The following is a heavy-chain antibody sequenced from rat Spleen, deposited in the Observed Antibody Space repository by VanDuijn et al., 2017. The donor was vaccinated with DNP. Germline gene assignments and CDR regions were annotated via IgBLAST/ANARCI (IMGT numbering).Heavy chain of an antibody. D-gene: IGHD1-4*01. Sequence: EVQLQESGPGLVKPSQSLSLTCSVTGDSVTSDYRWNWIRKFPGDKLEWMGYINNAGTTKYNPSLKSRISITRDTSKNQFFLQVNSITSEDTATYYCARWTRYFDYWGQGVMVTVSS. CDR1: GDSVTSDYR. CDR3: ARWTRYFDY. J-gene: IGHJ2*01. CDR2: INNAGTT. V-gene: IGHV3-3*01.